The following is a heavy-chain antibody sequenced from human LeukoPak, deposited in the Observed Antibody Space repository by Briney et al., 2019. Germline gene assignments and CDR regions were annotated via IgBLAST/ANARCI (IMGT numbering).Heavy chain of an antibody. J-gene: IGHJ6*03. CDR3: ASLYSSSFYCYYYYMDV. V-gene: IGHV4-59*04. D-gene: IGHD6-6*01. Sequence: KTSETLSLTCTVSGGSISSYYWSWIRQPPGKGLEWIGSIYYSGSTYYNPSLKSRVTISVDTSKNQFSLKLSSVTAADTAVYYCASLYSSSFYCYYYYMDVWGKGTTVTVSS. CDR1: GGSISSYY. CDR2: IYYSGST.